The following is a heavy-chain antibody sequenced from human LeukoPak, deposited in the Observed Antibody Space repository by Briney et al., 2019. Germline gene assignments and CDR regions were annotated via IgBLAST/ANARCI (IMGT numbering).Heavy chain of an antibody. CDR2: IRWNSASV. CDR1: GFTFDDYG. Sequence: GGSLRLSCEASGFTFDDYGMHWVRQAPGKGLEWVSTIRWNSASVGYVDSVKGRFTISRDNAKKPLYLQMNSLRPEDTALYYCAKDYGYSSSWYDYWGQGTLVTVSS. CDR3: AKDYGYSSSWYDY. D-gene: IGHD6-13*01. V-gene: IGHV3-9*01. J-gene: IGHJ4*02.